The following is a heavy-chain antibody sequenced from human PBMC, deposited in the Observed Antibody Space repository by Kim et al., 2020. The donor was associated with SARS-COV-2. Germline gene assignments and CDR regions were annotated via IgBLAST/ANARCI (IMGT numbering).Heavy chain of an antibody. CDR3: TIVTDGFGESHTYYYYGMDV. V-gene: IGHV3-33*01. CDR2: IWYDGSNK. J-gene: IGHJ6*02. D-gene: IGHD3-10*01. CDR1: GFTFSSYG. Sequence: GGSLRLSCAASGFTFSSYGMHWVRQAPGKGLEWVAVIWYDGSNKYYADSVKGRFTITRDNSKNTLYLQMNSLRAEATAVYYCTIVTDGFGESHTYYYYGMDVWGQGTTVTVSS.